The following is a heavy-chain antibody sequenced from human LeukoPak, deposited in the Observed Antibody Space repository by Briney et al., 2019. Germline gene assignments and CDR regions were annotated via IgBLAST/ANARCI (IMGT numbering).Heavy chain of an antibody. V-gene: IGHV3-7*03. CDR2: IKQDGSEK. D-gene: IGHD2-15*01. Sequence: PGGSLRLSCAASGFTFSDYYMSWIRQAPGKGLEWVANIKQDGSEKYYVDSVKGRFTISRDNAKNSLYLQMNSLRAEDTAVYYCARVMGYCSGGSCYCFDYWGQGTLVTVSS. J-gene: IGHJ4*02. CDR1: GFTFSDYY. CDR3: ARVMGYCSGGSCYCFDY.